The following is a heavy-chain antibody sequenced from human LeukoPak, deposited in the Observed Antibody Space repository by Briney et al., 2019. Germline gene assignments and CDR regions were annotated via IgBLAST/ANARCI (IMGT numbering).Heavy chain of an antibody. J-gene: IGHJ1*01. CDR2: ISGSGGRT. CDR1: GFTFSSYA. V-gene: IGHV3-23*01. D-gene: IGHD3-22*01. Sequence: GGCLRLSCAAPGFTFSSYAMSWVRQAPGKGLEWVSAISGSGGRTYYAGSVKGRFTISRDNSKNTLYLQMNGLRAEDTAVYYCAKDRYYYDSSGYYYHAEYFQHWGQGTLVTVSS. CDR3: AKDRYYYDSSGYYYHAEYFQH.